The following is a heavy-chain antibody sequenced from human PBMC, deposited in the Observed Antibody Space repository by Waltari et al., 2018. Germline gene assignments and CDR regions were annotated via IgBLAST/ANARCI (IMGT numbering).Heavy chain of an antibody. CDR1: GASHRKHF. J-gene: IGHJ4*02. CDR2: INHGGTT. Sequence: QVQLQACGAGLVEPSATLSPRCAVSGASHRKHFWSWIRQAPGKGLEWIGEINHGGTTNYNPSLKSRVTISVDTSKSQFSLRLRSVTAADTAVYYCARGYSNGYGPGDSWGQGTLVTVSS. V-gene: IGHV4-34*01. D-gene: IGHD5-18*01. CDR3: ARGYSNGYGPGDS.